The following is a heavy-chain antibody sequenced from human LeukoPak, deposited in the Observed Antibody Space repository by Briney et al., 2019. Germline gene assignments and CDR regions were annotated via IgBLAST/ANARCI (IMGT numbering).Heavy chain of an antibody. CDR2: TSSGSDT. CDR1: GFAFSDYY. Sequence: GGSLRLSCAASGFAFSDYYMSWIRQAPGKGLDWLSYTSSGSDTFYADSVSGRFTISRDNAKNSLFLQMNSLRVEDTAVYYCARGNNTFEMATLALDHWGQGALVTVSS. D-gene: IGHD5-24*01. CDR3: ARGNNTFEMATLALDH. J-gene: IGHJ4*02. V-gene: IGHV3-11*01.